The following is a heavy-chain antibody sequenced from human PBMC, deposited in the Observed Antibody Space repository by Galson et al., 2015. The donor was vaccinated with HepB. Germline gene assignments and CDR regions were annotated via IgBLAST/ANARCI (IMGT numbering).Heavy chain of an antibody. V-gene: IGHV3-48*01. CDR3: ASTPGGYSYGTYDY. D-gene: IGHD5-18*01. J-gene: IGHJ4*02. Sequence: SLRLSCAASGFTFSSYSMNWVRQAPGKGLEWVSYISSSSSTIYYADSVKGRFTISRDNAKNSLYLQMNSLRAEDTAVYYCASTPGGYSYGTYDYWGQGTLVTVSS. CDR2: ISSSSSTI. CDR1: GFTFSSYS.